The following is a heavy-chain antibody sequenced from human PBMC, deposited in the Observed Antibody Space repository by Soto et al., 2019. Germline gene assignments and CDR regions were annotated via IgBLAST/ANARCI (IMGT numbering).Heavy chain of an antibody. D-gene: IGHD5-18*01. CDR1: GGSMSSGVYF. CDR3: PRAKLEYRSGLYYYDGMDV. J-gene: IGHJ6*02. V-gene: IGHV4-30-4*01. CDR2: MYYSGRT. Sequence: SVTMSFTCTVCGGSMSSGVYFWRWVRQPPGRGLEWIAHMYYSGRTFYNSSLKARGTISVDTSKNQFSLKLTSVTADDTAVYFCPRAKLEYRSGLYYYDGMDVWGQGTTVTVSS.